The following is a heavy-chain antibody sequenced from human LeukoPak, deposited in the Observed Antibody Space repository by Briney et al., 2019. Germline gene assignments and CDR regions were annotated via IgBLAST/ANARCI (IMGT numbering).Heavy chain of an antibody. V-gene: IGHV1-69*05. J-gene: IGHJ4*02. CDR2: IIPIFGTA. CDR3: ARALRLGELSHQPHSFDY. Sequence: SVKVSCKASGGTFSSYAISWVRQAPGQGLEWMGGIIPIFGTADYAQKFQGRVTMTRDMSTSTVYMELSSLRSEDTAVYYCARALRLGELSHQPHSFDYWGQGTLVTVSS. D-gene: IGHD3-16*02. CDR1: GGTFSSYA.